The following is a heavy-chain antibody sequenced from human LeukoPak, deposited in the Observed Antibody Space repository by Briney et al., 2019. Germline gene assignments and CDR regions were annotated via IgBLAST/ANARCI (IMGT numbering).Heavy chain of an antibody. CDR3: ARNRVTYSSSWGSGLDHAFDI. D-gene: IGHD6-13*01. J-gene: IGHJ3*02. V-gene: IGHV1-69*04. CDR2: IIPILGIA. CDR1: GGTFSSYA. Sequence: SVKVSCKASGGTFSSYAISWVRQAPGQGLEWMGRIIPILGIANYAQKFQGRVTITADKSTSTAYMELSSLRSEDTAVYYCARNRVTYSSSWGSGLDHAFDIWGQGTMVTVSS.